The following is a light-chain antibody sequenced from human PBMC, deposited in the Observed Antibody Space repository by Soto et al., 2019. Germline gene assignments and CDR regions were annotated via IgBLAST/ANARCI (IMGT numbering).Light chain of an antibody. J-gene: IGKJ2*01. CDR2: AAS. CDR1: RGITNY. V-gene: IGKV1-17*03. Sequence: DTQMTQSPSAMSASVGDRVTITCRASRGITNYVAWFQQKPEQVPKRLIYAASSLHRGVPSRFSGSGSGTEFTLTISSLQPEDFATYFCLQHNTYPHTFGQGTKLEIK. CDR3: LQHNTYPHT.